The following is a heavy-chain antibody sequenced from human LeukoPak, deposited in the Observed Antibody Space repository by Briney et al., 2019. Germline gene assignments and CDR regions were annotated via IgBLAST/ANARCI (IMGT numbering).Heavy chain of an antibody. V-gene: IGHV4-34*01. CDR3: ARGTSYYYGSGPRGDFDY. CDR2: INHSGST. Sequence: SETLSLTCAVYGGSFSGYYWSWIRQPPTKGLEWIGEINHSGSTNYNPSLKSRVTISVDTSKNQFSLKLSSVTAAHTAVYYSARGTSYYYGSGPRGDFDYWGQGTLVTVSS. D-gene: IGHD3-10*01. CDR1: GGSFSGYY. J-gene: IGHJ4*02.